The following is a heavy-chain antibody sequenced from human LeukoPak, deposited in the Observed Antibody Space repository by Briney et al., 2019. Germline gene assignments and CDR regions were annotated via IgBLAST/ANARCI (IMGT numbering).Heavy chain of an antibody. CDR2: IYYSGST. CDR1: AGAISSSSYY. D-gene: IGHD1-1*01. V-gene: IGHV4-39*01. CDR3: ARLLERWLLPSRVDY. J-gene: IGHJ4*02. Sequence: PSETLSLTCTVYAGAISSSSYYWGWIRQPPGKGLEWTGSIYYSGSTYYNPSLKSRVTISVDTSKNQFSLKLSSVTAADTAVYYCARLLERWLLPSRVDYWGQGTLVTVSS.